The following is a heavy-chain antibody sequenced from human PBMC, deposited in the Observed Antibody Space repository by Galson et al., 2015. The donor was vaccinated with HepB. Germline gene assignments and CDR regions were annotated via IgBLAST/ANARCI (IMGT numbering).Heavy chain of an antibody. CDR2: MSASGGT. D-gene: IGHD3-10*01. J-gene: IGHJ6*02. Sequence: SLRLSCAASGFIFSSYAMTWVCRAPGKGLEWVSSMSASGGTYYAHSVKGRFTFSRDTSKNTLYLRMNSLTAEDTALYHCARGGGDYYYYGMDVWGQGTTVTVSS. CDR3: ARGGGDYYYYGMDV. CDR1: GFIFSSYA. V-gene: IGHV3-23*01.